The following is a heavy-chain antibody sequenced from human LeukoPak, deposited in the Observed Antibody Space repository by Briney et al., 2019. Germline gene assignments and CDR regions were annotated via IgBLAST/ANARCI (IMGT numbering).Heavy chain of an antibody. D-gene: IGHD2-15*01. CDR2: ISYDGSNK. CDR3: AKDGDYGMDV. V-gene: IGHV3-30*18. J-gene: IGHJ6*02. CDR1: GFTFSNYG. Sequence: GGSLRLSCAASGFTFSNYGMHWVRQAPGKGLEWVAVISYDGSNKYYADSVTGRFTISRDNSKNTLYLQMNSLRAEDTAVYYCAKDGDYGMDVWGQGTTVTVSS.